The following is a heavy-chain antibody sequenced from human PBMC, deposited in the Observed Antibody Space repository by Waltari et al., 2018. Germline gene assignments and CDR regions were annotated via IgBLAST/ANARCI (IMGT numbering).Heavy chain of an antibody. J-gene: IGHJ6*03. CDR3: ARNGIGYEYYYMDV. Sequence: EVQLVESGGGLVTPGGSLRLSCAASGFTFRSSSMNWVRQAPGKGLEWVSSITGSGGLLYYADSVKGRFTISRDNAKNSLFLQMNSLSAEDTAVYYCARNGIGYEYYYMDVWGKGTTVTVSS. D-gene: IGHD5-12*01. CDR2: ITGSGGLL. V-gene: IGHV3-21*01. CDR1: GFTFRSSS.